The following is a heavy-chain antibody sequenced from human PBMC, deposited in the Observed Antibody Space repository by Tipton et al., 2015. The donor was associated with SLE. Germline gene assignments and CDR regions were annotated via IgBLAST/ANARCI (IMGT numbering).Heavy chain of an antibody. V-gene: IGHV3-33*08. CDR2: IWYDGSNK. CDR1: EFTFSSYG. CDR3: ARPQVPSDSHFYYGLDV. Sequence: SLRLSCAASEFTFSSYGMHWVRQAPGKGLEWVATIWYDGSNKFYADSVKGRFTISRDDAKNSLYLQMNSLRAEDTAIYYCARPQVPSDSHFYYGLDVWGQGTTVTVSS. D-gene: IGHD4-11*01. J-gene: IGHJ6*02.